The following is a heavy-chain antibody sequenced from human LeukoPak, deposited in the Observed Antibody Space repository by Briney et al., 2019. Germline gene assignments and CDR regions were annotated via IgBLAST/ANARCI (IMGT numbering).Heavy chain of an antibody. J-gene: IGHJ4*02. D-gene: IGHD6-13*01. CDR2: ISSSSSYI. CDR1: GFTFSSYR. V-gene: IGHV3-21*01. CDR3: VGGQQLGFDY. Sequence: PGGSLRLSCAASGFTFSSYRMTWVRQAPGKGLEWVSSISSSSSYIYYADSVKGRFTISRDNAKNSLYLQMNSLRAEDTAVYYCVGGQQLGFDYWGQGTLVTVSS.